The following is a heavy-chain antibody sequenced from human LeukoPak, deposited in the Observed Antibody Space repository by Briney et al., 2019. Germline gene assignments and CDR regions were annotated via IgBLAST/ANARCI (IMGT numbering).Heavy chain of an antibody. CDR1: GGSISSGNW. Sequence: TPSETLSLTCAVSGGSISSGNWWSWVRQPPGKGLEWIGEIYHSGSTNYNPSLKSRVTISVDKSKNQFSLKLSSVTAADTAVYYCASDYGDYRAFDIWGQGTMVTVSS. D-gene: IGHD4-17*01. CDR3: ASDYGDYRAFDI. J-gene: IGHJ3*02. CDR2: IYHSGST. V-gene: IGHV4-4*02.